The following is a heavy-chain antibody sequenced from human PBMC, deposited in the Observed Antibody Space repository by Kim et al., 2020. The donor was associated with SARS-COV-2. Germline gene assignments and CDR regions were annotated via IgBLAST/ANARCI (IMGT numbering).Heavy chain of an antibody. D-gene: IGHD6-6*01. CDR2: IDPSDSYT. J-gene: IGHJ6*02. V-gene: IGHV5-10-1*01. CDR3: ARPGNTSYSSSSRPGYYYYGMDV. CDR1: GYSFTSYW. Sequence: GESLKISCKGSGYSFTSYWISWVRQMPGKGLEWMGRIDPSDSYTNYSPSFQGHVTISADKSIRTAYLQWSSLKASDTAMYYCARPGNTSYSSSSRPGYYYYGMDVWGQGTTVTVSS.